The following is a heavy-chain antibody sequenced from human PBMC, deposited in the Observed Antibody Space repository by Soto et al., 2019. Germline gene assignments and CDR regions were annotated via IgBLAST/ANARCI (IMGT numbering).Heavy chain of an antibody. J-gene: IGHJ4*02. CDR2: IKSKTDGGTT. CDR1: GFTFSNAW. CDR3: TTDSLTGTNFDY. Sequence: GGSLRLSCAASGFTFSNAWMSWVRQAPGKGLEWVGRIKSKTDGGTTDYAAPVKGRFTISRDDSKNTLYLQMNSLKTEDTAMYYCTTDSLTGTNFDYWGQGTLVTVSS. D-gene: IGHD1-20*01. V-gene: IGHV3-15*01.